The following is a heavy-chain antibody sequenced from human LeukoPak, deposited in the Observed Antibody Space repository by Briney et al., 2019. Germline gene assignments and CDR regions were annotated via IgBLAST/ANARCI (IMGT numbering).Heavy chain of an antibody. CDR3: AKRGSTSCYSVAVCWFDP. CDR1: GFTFSSYA. CDR2: ISGSGGST. J-gene: IGHJ5*02. Sequence: GGSLRLSCAASGFTFSSYAMSWVRQAPGKGLEWVSAISGSGGSTYYADSVKGRFTISRDNSKNTLYLQMNSLRAEDTAVYYCAKRGSTSCYSVAVCWFDPWGQGTLVTVSS. D-gene: IGHD2-2*01. V-gene: IGHV3-23*01.